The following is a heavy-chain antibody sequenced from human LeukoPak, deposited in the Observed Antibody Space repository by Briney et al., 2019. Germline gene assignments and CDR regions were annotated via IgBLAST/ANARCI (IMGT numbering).Heavy chain of an antibody. V-gene: IGHV3-7*01. CDR2: IKQDGSEK. CDR1: GFTFSSFW. Sequence: PGGSLRLSCAASGFTFSSFWMTWVRQAPGKGLEWVANIKQDGSEKYYVDSVKGRFTISRDNSKNTLYLQMNSLRAEDTAVYYCARRPPCVSTSCYSIDYWGQGTLVTVSS. J-gene: IGHJ4*02. CDR3: ARRPPCVSTSCYSIDY. D-gene: IGHD2-2*02.